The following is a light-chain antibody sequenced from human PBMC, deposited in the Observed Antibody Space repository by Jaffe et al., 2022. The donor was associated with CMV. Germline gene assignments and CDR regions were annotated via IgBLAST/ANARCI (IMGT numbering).Light chain of an antibody. CDR1: QGITNS. CDR3: QQYYSAPFT. J-gene: IGKJ4*01. V-gene: IGKV1-NL1*01. Sequence: DIQMTQSPSLLSASVGDRVTITCRASQGITNSLAWYQQKPGKAPNLLLNTASTLESGVPSRFSGSGSETDFILTISSLQPDDFATYYCQQYYSAPFTFGGGTKVEIK. CDR2: TAS.